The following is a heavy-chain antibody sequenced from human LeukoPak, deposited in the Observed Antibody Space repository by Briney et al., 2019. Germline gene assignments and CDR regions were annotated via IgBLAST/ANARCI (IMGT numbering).Heavy chain of an antibody. J-gene: IGHJ5*02. V-gene: IGHV4-39*07. Sequence: SETLSLTCTVSGGSISSSSYYWGWIRQPPGKGLEWIGSTYYSGSTNYNPSLKSRVTISVDTSKNQFSLKLSSVTAADTAVYYCARLVPPGWFDPWGQGTLVTVSS. D-gene: IGHD6-6*01. CDR1: GGSISSSSYY. CDR2: TYYSGST. CDR3: ARLVPPGWFDP.